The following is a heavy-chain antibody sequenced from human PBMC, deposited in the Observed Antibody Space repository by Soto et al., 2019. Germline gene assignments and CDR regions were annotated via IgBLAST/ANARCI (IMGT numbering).Heavy chain of an antibody. D-gene: IGHD6-19*01. J-gene: IGHJ6*02. Sequence: QVQLVQSGAEVKKPGASVKVSCKASGYTFSSYGTNWVRQAPGQALEWLGWISAYDGYTNYAQILQGIVSLTTDTCTKSAYLELRSPSSDDTGVYYCARGGYYDSSGSRKYHCYGMSVWGHGTLVTVAS. CDR3: ARGGYYDSSGSRKYHCYGMSV. V-gene: IGHV1-18*01. CDR1: GYTFSSYG. CDR2: ISAYDGYT.